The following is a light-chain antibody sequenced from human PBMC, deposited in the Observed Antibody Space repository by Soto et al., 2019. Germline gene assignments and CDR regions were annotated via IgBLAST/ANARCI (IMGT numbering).Light chain of an antibody. CDR1: QSVSSH. V-gene: IGKV3-11*01. CDR3: QQRSNWLELT. CDR2: DAS. J-gene: IGKJ4*01. Sequence: EIVLTQSPATLSLSPGERATLSCRASQSVSSHLAWYQQKPGQAPRLLIYDASNRATGIPARFSGSGSGTDFTLTISSIEPEDFAVYYCQQRSNWLELTFGGGTKVEIK.